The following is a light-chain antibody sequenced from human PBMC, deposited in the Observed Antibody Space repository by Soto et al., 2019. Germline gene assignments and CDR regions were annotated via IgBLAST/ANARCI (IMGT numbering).Light chain of an antibody. CDR3: LHHHNFPLT. J-gene: IGKJ5*01. V-gene: IGKV1-17*03. CDR1: QGISNH. Sequence: DIQMTQSPSAMSLSVGDRFTITCLASQGISNHLVWFQQKPGKVPKRLIYDASSLQAGVPSRFSGSGSGTDFTLTISSLQPEDFATYYCLHHHNFPLTFGQGTRLEI. CDR2: DAS.